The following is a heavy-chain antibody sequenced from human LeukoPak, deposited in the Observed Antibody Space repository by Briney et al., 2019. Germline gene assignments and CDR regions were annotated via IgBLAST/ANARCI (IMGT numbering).Heavy chain of an antibody. CDR3: ARGRTTTVTLGFDP. D-gene: IGHD4-11*01. CDR1: GGSFSGYY. J-gene: IGHJ5*02. Sequence: SETLSLTCAVYGGSFSGYYWSWIRQPPGKGLEWIGEINHSGSTIYNPSLKSRVTISVDTSKNQFSLKLSSVTAADTAVYYCARGRTTTVTLGFDPWGQGTLVTVSS. V-gene: IGHV4-34*01. CDR2: INHSGST.